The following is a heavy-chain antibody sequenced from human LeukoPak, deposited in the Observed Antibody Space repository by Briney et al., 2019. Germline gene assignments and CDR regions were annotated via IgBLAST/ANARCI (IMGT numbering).Heavy chain of an antibody. D-gene: IGHD3-22*01. V-gene: IGHV3-9*01. Sequence: PGRSLRLSCAASGFTFDDYAMHWVRQAPGKGLEWVSGISWNSGSIGYADSVKGRVTISRDNAKNSLYLQMNSLRAEDTALYYCAKGGYYDSNKPGGFGYWGQGILVTVSS. CDR2: ISWNSGSI. J-gene: IGHJ4*02. CDR1: GFTFDDYA. CDR3: AKGGYYDSNKPGGFGY.